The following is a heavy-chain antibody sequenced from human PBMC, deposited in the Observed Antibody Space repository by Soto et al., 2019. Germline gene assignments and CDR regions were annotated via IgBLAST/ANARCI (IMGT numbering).Heavy chain of an antibody. Sequence: SSETLSLTCTVSGGSVSSGSYYWSWIRQPPGKGLEWIGYIYYSGSTNYNPSLKSRVTISVDTSKNQFSLKLSSVTAADTAVYYCATTPLYSSSSGATYWGQGTLVTVSS. CDR1: GGSVSSGSYY. CDR3: ATTPLYSSSSGATY. V-gene: IGHV4-61*01. CDR2: IYYSGST. D-gene: IGHD6-6*01. J-gene: IGHJ4*02.